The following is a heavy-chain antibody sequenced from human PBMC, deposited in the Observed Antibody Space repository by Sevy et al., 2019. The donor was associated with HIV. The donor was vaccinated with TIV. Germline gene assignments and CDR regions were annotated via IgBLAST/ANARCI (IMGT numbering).Heavy chain of an antibody. CDR1: GFTFSTYD. CDR3: AKNRPPGASYFSRHEMDV. Sequence: GGSLRLSCTASGFTFSTYDIHWIRQAPGKGLEWVAIISYEGNYRYYSDSVRGRFSMSRDNSKNTAYLQMSGLSVEDTAVYYSAKNRPPGASYFSRHEMDVWGRGTTVTVSS. J-gene: IGHJ6*02. D-gene: IGHD1-26*01. V-gene: IGHV3-30*18. CDR2: ISYEGNYR.